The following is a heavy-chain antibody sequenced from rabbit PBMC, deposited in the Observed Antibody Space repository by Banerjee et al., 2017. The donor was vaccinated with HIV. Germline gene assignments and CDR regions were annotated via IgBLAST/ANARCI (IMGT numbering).Heavy chain of an antibody. V-gene: IGHV1S47*01. CDR2: IGGGDGST. Sequence: QEQLVESGGGLVQPEGSLTLTCKASGFDFSSYAMCWVRQAPGKGPEWIACIGGGDGSTYYASWVNGRFTVSRSTRLHTVTLQMTSLTAADTATYFCARGGTYDDYGDTSAFTRLDLWGPGTLVTVS. J-gene: IGHJ3*01. CDR1: GFDFSSYA. CDR3: ARGGTYDDYGDTSAFTRLDL. D-gene: IGHD2-1*01.